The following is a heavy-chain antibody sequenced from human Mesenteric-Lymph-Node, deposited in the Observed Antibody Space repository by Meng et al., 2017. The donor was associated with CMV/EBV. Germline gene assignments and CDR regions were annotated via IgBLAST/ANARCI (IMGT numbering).Heavy chain of an antibody. D-gene: IGHD1-26*01. CDR2: IRYDGSNK. J-gene: IGHJ6*02. V-gene: IGHV3-30*02. Sequence: GESLKISCAASGFTFSSYGMHWVRQAPGKGLEWMGFIRYDGSNKYYADSVKGRFTMSRDNSKNTLYLEMNNLRAGDTAIYYCAKDSGELLSGGTYPSDVWGQGTTVTVSS. CDR3: AKDSGELLSGGTYPSDV. CDR1: GFTFSSYG.